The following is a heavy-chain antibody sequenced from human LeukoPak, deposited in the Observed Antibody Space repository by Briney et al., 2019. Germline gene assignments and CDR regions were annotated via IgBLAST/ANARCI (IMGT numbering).Heavy chain of an antibody. J-gene: IGHJ4*02. CDR3: ARVTGPLVYFDY. CDR2: IYSDNT. V-gene: IGHV3-53*01. Sequence: GGSLRLSCTVSGFTVSSNSMSWVRQAPGKGLEWVSFIYSDNTHYSDSVKGRFTISRDNAKNSLYLQMNSLRAEDTAVYYCARVTGPLVYFDYWGQGTLVTVSS. D-gene: IGHD3-10*01. CDR1: GFTVSSNS.